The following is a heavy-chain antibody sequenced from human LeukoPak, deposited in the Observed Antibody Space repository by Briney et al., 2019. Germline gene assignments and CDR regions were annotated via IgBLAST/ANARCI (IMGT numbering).Heavy chain of an antibody. Sequence: GGSLRLSCAASGFTFNNYAMTWVRQAPGEGLEWVSSISSSGGTTYSADSVKGRFTISRDSSKNTLSLQMNSLRAEDTAVYYCAKRYYYDTSGNPGGLDPWGQGTLVTVSS. J-gene: IGHJ5*02. D-gene: IGHD3-22*01. V-gene: IGHV3-23*01. CDR1: GFTFNNYA. CDR2: ISSSGGTT. CDR3: AKRYYYDTSGNPGGLDP.